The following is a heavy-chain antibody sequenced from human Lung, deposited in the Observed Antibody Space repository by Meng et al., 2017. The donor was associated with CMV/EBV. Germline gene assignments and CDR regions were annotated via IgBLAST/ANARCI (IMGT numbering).Heavy chain of an antibody. V-gene: IGHV1-69*05. CDR3: ARNYRSWGILFTRDRMYYGMDV. D-gene: IGHD2/OR15-2a*01. CDR2: IIPISGTL. CDR1: CGTFSSYS. J-gene: IGHJ6*02. Sequence: PVXVFXXASCGTFSSYSISRVRQSPGQGLEWMGGIIPISGTLNYAQKCQGRVTITTDESTGTVYMELSSLRSEDTAVYYCARNYRSWGILFTRDRMYYGMDVWGREXTVTVSS.